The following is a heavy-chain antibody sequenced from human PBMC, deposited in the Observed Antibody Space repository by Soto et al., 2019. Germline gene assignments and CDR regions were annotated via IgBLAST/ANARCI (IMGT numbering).Heavy chain of an antibody. D-gene: IGHD6-6*01. V-gene: IGHV4-31*03. CDR3: AREEATRIERRFDS. J-gene: IGHJ5*01. CDR2: IYYSGST. CDR1: GGSISSGGYS. Sequence: SLTCTVSGGSISSGGYSWTWIRQHPGKDLEWIGYIYYSGSTYFNPSLKSRLNISIDTSRNQFSLKLSSVTAADTAIYYCAREEATRIERRFDSWGQGTLVTVST.